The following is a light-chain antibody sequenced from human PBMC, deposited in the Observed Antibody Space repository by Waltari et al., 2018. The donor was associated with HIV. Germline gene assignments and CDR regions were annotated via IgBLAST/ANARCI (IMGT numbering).Light chain of an antibody. CDR1: QSVSSY. V-gene: IGKV3-11*01. CDR2: DAS. J-gene: IGKJ4*01. Sequence: EIVLTQSPATLSLSPGERATLSCRASQSVSSYLAWYQQKPGQPPRLLIYDASTRATGIPARFSGSGSGTDFTLTISGLEPEDLAVYYCQQRSNWPPLTFGGGTKVELK. CDR3: QQRSNWPPLT.